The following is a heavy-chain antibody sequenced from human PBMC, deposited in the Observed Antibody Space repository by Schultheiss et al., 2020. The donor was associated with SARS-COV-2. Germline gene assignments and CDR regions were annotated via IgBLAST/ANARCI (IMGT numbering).Heavy chain of an antibody. V-gene: IGHV3-11*03. D-gene: IGHD3-22*01. J-gene: IGHJ3*02. Sequence: GGSLRLSCAASGFTFSDYYMSWIRQAPGKGLEWVSYISSSSSYTNYADSVKGRFTISRDNAKNSLYLQMNSLRAEDTAVYYCARTHYYDSRGDAFDIWGQGTTVTVSS. CDR2: ISSSSSYT. CDR1: GFTFSDYY. CDR3: ARTHYYDSRGDAFDI.